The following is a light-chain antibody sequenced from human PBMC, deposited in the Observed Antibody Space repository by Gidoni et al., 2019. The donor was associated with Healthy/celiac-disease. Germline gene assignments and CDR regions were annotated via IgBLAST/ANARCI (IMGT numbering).Light chain of an antibody. Sequence: DIQMTQSPSSLSASVGDRVTITCRASQSISSYLNWYQQKPGKAPKLLIYAASSLQSGVPSRSSGRGSGTDFTLTISSLQPEDFATYYCQQSYSTPLTFGGGTKVEIK. V-gene: IGKV1-39*01. CDR3: QQSYSTPLT. CDR1: QSISSY. J-gene: IGKJ4*01. CDR2: AAS.